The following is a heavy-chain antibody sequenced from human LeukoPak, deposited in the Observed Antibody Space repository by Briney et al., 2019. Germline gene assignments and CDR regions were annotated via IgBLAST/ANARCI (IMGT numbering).Heavy chain of an antibody. V-gene: IGHV4-61*02. CDR1: GGSISSGSYY. CDR2: IYTSGST. Sequence: SETLSLTCSVSGGSISSGSYYWSWIWQPAGKGLEWIGRIYTSGSTNYNPSLKSRVTISVDTSKNQFSLKLSSVTAADTAVYYCARVGTIFGVVIDDAFDIWGQGTMVTVSS. J-gene: IGHJ3*02. D-gene: IGHD3-3*01. CDR3: ARVGTIFGVVIDDAFDI.